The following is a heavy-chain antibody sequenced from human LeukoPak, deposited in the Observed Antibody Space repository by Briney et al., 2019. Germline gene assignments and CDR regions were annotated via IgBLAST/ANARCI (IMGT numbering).Heavy chain of an antibody. CDR3: TSQITMIVEDDY. CDR1: GFTFSNAW. Sequence: PGGSLRLSCAASGFTFSNAWMSWVRQAPGKGLEWVGRIKSKTDGGTTDYAAPVKGRFTISRDDSKNTLYLQMNSLKTEDTAVYYCTSQITMIVEDDYWGQGTLVTVSS. J-gene: IGHJ4*02. D-gene: IGHD3-22*01. V-gene: IGHV3-15*01. CDR2: IKSKTDGGTT.